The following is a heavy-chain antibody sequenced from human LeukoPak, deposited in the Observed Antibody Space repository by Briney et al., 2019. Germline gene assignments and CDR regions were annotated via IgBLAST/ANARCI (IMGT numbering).Heavy chain of an antibody. CDR3: ATIYSSRSSSRY. CDR2: IKSTPDGGTP. CDR1: GLTFPNAW. Sequence: GGSLRLSCAVSGLTFPNAWMTWVRQAPGKGLEWVGRIKSTPDGGTPDYAAPVKGRFTISRDDSKNTLYLQMISLKTEDTAVYYCATIYSSRSSSRYWGQGTLVTVSS. V-gene: IGHV3-15*01. J-gene: IGHJ4*02. D-gene: IGHD6-6*01.